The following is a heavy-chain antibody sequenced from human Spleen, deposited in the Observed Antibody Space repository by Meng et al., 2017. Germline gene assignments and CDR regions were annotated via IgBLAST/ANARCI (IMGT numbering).Heavy chain of an antibody. CDR3: SKQSEYYYYGMDV. CDR1: GYNFTSYW. J-gene: IGHJ6*02. V-gene: IGHV5-51*01. CDR2: TYPGDSAT. Sequence: GESLKISCKGSGYNFTSYWIGWVRQMPGKGLEWRGITYPGDSATRYSPSFQGQVTISANKSISTAYLQWSSLKTTDTAMYYCSKQSEYYYYGMDVWGQGTTVTVSS.